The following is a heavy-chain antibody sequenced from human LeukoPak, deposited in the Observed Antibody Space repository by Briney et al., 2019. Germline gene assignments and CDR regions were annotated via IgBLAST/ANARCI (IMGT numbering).Heavy chain of an antibody. CDR2: MNPYSGDR. D-gene: IGHD4-17*01. Sequence: ASVKVSCKTSGYTFTSYHINWVRQATGQGLEWMGWMNPYSGDRGYAQKFQGRLSITSDTSISTAYMDLSSLRSEDPAVYFCARTTSLTASGYDYWGQGTLVTVSS. CDR3: ARTTSLTASGYDY. V-gene: IGHV1-8*03. J-gene: IGHJ4*02. CDR1: GYTFTSYH.